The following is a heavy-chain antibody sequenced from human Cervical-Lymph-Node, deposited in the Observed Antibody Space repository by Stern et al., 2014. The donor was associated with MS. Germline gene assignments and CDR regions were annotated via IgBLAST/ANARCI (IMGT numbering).Heavy chain of an antibody. CDR2: INWNGYIV. Sequence: EVQLVESGGGLVQPGRSLRLSCAASGFTFNNYAMYWVRQVPGKGLERVSGINWNGYIVGYADSVQARFTFFRANTKNSPYTQMDTLRTEDTALYYCVRGVGGTRGWFDPWGQGTLVTVSS. V-gene: IGHV3-9*01. CDR3: VRGVGGTRGWFDP. D-gene: IGHD1-26*01. CDR1: GFTFNNYA. J-gene: IGHJ5*02.